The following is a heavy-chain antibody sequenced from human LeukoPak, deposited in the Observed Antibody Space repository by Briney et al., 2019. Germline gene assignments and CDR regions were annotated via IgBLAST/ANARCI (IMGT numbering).Heavy chain of an antibody. CDR1: GGSFSGYY. Sequence: SETLSLTCAVYGGSFSGYYWSWIRQPPGKGLEWIGEINHSGSTNYNPSLKSRVTISIDTSKNQFSLKLSSVTAADTAVYYCARGMTTERGNDYWGQGTLVTVSS. V-gene: IGHV4-34*01. CDR2: INHSGST. J-gene: IGHJ4*02. CDR3: ARGMTTERGNDY. D-gene: IGHD4-4*01.